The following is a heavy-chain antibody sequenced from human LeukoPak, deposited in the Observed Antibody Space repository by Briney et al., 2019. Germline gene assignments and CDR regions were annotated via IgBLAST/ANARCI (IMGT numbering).Heavy chain of an antibody. Sequence: GGSLRLSCAASGFTFNTYWMHWVRQAPGKGLVWVSRINSAESGTFYADSVKGRFTISRDNAKNTLYLQMNSLRAEDTAVYYCARQKGFGEYYFDYWGQGTLVTVSS. J-gene: IGHJ4*02. V-gene: IGHV3-74*01. CDR3: ARQKGFGEYYFDY. D-gene: IGHD3-10*01. CDR1: GFTFNTYW. CDR2: INSAESGT.